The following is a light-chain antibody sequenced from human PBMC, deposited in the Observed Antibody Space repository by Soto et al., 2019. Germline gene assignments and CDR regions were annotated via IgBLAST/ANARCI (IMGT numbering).Light chain of an antibody. J-gene: IGKJ4*01. CDR3: QQYGTSPPLT. V-gene: IGKV3-20*01. CDR2: GAS. Sequence: EIVLMQSPGTLSLSPGERATLSCRASQSVSSSYLAWYQQKPGQAPRLLIDGASSRATGTPDRFSGSGPGTDFTLTISRLEPEDFAVYYCQQYGTSPPLTFGGGTKVEIK. CDR1: QSVSSSY.